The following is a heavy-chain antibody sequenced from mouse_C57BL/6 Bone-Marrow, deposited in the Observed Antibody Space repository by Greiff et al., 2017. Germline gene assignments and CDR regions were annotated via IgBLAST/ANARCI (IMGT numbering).Heavy chain of an antibody. J-gene: IGHJ2*01. Sequence: EVQLQQSGAELVRPGASVKLSCTASGFNIKDDYMHWVKQRPEQGLEWIGWIDPENGDTEYASKFQGKATITADTSSNTSYLQLSSLTSEDTAVYFYTSSPSCFDYWGQGTTLTVSS. CDR3: TSSPSCFDY. CDR2: IDPENGDT. V-gene: IGHV14-4*01. D-gene: IGHD1-1*01. CDR1: GFNIKDDY.